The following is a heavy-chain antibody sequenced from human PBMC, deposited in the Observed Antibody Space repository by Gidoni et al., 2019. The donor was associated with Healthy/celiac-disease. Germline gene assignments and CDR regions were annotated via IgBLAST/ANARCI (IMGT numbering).Heavy chain of an antibody. Sequence: QLQLQESRPGLVKPSETLSLTCTVPGGPISSSSYYWGWIRQPPGKGLEWIGSFYYSGSTYYNPSLKSRVTISVDTSKNQFSLKLSSVTAADTAVYYCARHSPPWVGIDYWGQGTLVTVSS. D-gene: IGHD3-16*01. CDR2: FYYSGST. V-gene: IGHV4-39*01. CDR1: GGPISSSSYY. J-gene: IGHJ4*02. CDR3: ARHSPPWVGIDY.